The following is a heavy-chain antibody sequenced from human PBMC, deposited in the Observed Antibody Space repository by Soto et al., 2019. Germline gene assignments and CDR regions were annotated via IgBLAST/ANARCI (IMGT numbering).Heavy chain of an antibody. V-gene: IGHV3-23*01. CDR3: AKTLLLGYCAGGTCFDFDF. Sequence: PGGSLRLSCVASGFTFSSYAMSWVRQAPGKGLEWVSGISGSGDSTYYADSVKGRFTISRDNSKNTLYLQVNSLRAEDTAVYYCAKTLLLGYCAGGTCFDFDFWGQGTLVTVSS. D-gene: IGHD2-15*01. CDR1: GFTFSSYA. CDR2: ISGSGDST. J-gene: IGHJ4*02.